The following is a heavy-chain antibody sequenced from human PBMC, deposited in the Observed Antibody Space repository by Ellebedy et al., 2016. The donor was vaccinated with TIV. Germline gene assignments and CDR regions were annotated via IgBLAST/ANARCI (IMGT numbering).Heavy chain of an antibody. D-gene: IGHD3-16*01. J-gene: IGHJ4*02. CDR1: GGSFSDYY. V-gene: IGHV4-34*01. CDR2: INQSGNT. CDR3: ARDGGSVRFDY. Sequence: MPGGSLRLSCAVYGGSFSDYYWSWIRQSPGKGLEWIGEINQSGNTNHNPSLKSRVTISVDTSKNQFSLKLNSVTAADTAVYYCARDGGSVRFDYWGQGTLVTVSS.